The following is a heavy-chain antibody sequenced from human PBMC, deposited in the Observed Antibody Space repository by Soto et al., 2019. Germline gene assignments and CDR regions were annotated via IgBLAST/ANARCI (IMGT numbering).Heavy chain of an antibody. J-gene: IGHJ6*02. CDR2: ISYDGNNK. V-gene: IGHV3-30-3*01. CDR1: GFTFSSYA. CDR3: ARAECDGGSCYTLVGLRYGMDV. Sequence: QVQLVESGGGVVQPGRSLRLSCAASGFTFSSYAMYWVRQAPGKGLEWVAVISYDGNNKYYADSVKGRFTISGDNSKNTLYLQMNSLRAEDTAVYYCARAECDGGSCYTLVGLRYGMDVWGQGTTVTVSS. D-gene: IGHD2-15*01.